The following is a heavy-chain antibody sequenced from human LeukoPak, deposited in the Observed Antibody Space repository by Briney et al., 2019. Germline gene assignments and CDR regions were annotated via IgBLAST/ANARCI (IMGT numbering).Heavy chain of an antibody. V-gene: IGHV4-61*01. Sequence: SETLSLTCTVSGDSVTSGSYFWSRVRQPPGKGLEWIGYISPSGTTTYSPSLKSRVTISQDMPKNQSSLRLSSVTAADTAMYYCARERGISMVVWGQGTLVTVSS. D-gene: IGHD3-10*01. J-gene: IGHJ4*02. CDR2: ISPSGTT. CDR1: GDSVTSGSYF. CDR3: ARERGISMVV.